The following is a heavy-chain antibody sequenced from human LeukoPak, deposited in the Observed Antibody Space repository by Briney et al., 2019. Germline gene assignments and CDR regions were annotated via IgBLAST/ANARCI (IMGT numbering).Heavy chain of an antibody. CDR1: GGSITSGRYY. V-gene: IGHV4-61*02. J-gene: IGHJ6*03. CDR2: LYTNDNT. CDR3: ARGVVTDDYYMDV. D-gene: IGHD2-21*02. Sequence: PSETLSLTCSVSGGSITSGRYYWTWLRQPAGKGLEWIGRLYTNDNTNYDPSLESRVSISVDTSKSQFYLQLTSVTAADTAVYFCARGVVTDDYYMDVWGKGITVSVSS.